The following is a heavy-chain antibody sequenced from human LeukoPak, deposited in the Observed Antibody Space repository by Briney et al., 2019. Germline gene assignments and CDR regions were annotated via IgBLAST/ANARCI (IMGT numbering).Heavy chain of an antibody. D-gene: IGHD6-13*01. J-gene: IGHJ3*02. CDR1: GFTFSTYW. CDR2: INSDDSII. CDR3: ARLWDSSSWRHDAFDI. V-gene: IGHV3-74*01. Sequence: GGSLRLSCAASGFTFSTYWMHWVRQAPGEGLVWVSRINSDDSIINYADSVKGRFTISRDNAKNTLYLQMNSLRAEDTAVYYCARLWDSSSWRHDAFDIWGQGTMVTVSS.